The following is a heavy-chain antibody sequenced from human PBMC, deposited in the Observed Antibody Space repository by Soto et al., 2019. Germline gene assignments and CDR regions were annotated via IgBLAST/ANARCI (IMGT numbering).Heavy chain of an antibody. D-gene: IGHD2-2*01. CDR1: GFTFSSYA. CDR3: AKNDPGGRIVVVPAAIHY. Sequence: EVQLLESGGGLVQPGGSLRLSCAASGFTFSSYAMSWVRQAPGKGLEWVSAISGSGGSTYYADSVQGRFTISRDNSKNTRYLQMNSLRAEDTAVYYCAKNDPGGRIVVVPAAIHYWGQGTLVTVSS. J-gene: IGHJ4*02. V-gene: IGHV3-23*01. CDR2: ISGSGGST.